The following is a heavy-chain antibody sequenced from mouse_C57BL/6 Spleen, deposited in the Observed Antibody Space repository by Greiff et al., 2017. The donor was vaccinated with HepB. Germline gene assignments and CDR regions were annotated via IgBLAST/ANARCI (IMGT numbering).Heavy chain of an antibody. Sequence: VQLVESGEGLVKPGGSLKLSCAASGFTFSSYAMSWVRQTPEKRLEWVAYISSGGDYIYYADTVKGRFTISRDNARNTLYLQMSSLKSEDTAMYYCTRAPYYYGSSYYWYFDVWGTGTTVTVSS. CDR1: GFTFSSYA. J-gene: IGHJ1*03. D-gene: IGHD1-1*01. V-gene: IGHV5-9-1*02. CDR3: TRAPYYYGSSYYWYFDV. CDR2: ISSGGDYI.